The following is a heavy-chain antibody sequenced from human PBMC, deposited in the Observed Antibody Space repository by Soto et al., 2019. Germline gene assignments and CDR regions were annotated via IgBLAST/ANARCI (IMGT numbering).Heavy chain of an antibody. CDR2: IIPIFGTA. CDR3: AGTQTFGSLNWLDP. V-gene: IGHV1-69*05. CDR1: GGTFSSYA. Sequence: SVKVSCKASGGTFSSYAISGVRQAPGQGLEWMGGIIPIFGTANYAQKFQGRVTMTRDISIATAYMELSSLRSDDTAIYYCAGTQTFGSLNWLDPWGQGTLVTVAS. J-gene: IGHJ5*02. D-gene: IGHD3-16*01.